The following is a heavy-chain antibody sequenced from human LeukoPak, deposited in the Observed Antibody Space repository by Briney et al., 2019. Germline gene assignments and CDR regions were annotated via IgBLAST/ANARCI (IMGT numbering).Heavy chain of an antibody. CDR1: GGSTSSYY. Sequence: SETLSLTCTVSGGSTSSYYWSFIRQPAGKGLEWIGRIHTSWTTYYNPSLKSRVTMSVDTSRNQFSLRLTSVTAADTAVYYCARGDYYDGGGRNWFDPWGQGTLVTVSS. V-gene: IGHV4-4*07. CDR2: IHTSWTT. J-gene: IGHJ5*02. D-gene: IGHD3-16*01. CDR3: ARGDYYDGGGRNWFDP.